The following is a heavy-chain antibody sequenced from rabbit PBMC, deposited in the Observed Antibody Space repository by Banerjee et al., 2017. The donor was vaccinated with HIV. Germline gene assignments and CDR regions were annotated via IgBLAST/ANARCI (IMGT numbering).Heavy chain of an antibody. CDR2: IYAGSSGTT. D-gene: IGHD6-1*01. J-gene: IGHJ3*01. CDR3: ARYINGDVYYDL. Sequence: QEQVEESGGDMVKPEGSLTLTCTASGFSFSSRYWACWVRQTPGKGLEWIACIYAGSSGTTYYASWAQGRFTISKTSSTTVTLQMTSLTAADTATYFCARYINGDVYYDLWGQGTLVTVS. V-gene: IGHV1S45*01. CDR1: GFSFSSRYW.